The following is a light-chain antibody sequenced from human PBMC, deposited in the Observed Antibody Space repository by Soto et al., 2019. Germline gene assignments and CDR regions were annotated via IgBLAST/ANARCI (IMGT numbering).Light chain of an antibody. CDR3: QQYDNWSWP. CDR2: AAS. J-gene: IGKJ1*01. Sequence: ELVMTQSPATLSVSPGERATLSCRASQSVRKNLAWYQQKPGQPPRLLIYAASTRATGIPARFSGSGSGTEFTLSISSLQSEDFAVYYCQQYDNWSWPFGQGTKVEVK. CDR1: QSVRKN. V-gene: IGKV3-15*01.